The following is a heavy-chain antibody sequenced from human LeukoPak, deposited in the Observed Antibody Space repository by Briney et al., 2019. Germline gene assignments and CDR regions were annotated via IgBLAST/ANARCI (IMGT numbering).Heavy chain of an antibody. CDR1: GFTFNTYG. CDR3: TTGGPSCSNINC. J-gene: IGHJ4*02. V-gene: IGHV3-33*01. Sequence: GGSLRLSCAAYGFTFNTYGMNWVRQAPGKGLEWVAVIWYDGSIKYYPDSVKGRFTASRDNSKDTLYLEMNGLKTEDTAVYYCTTGGPSCSNINCWGQGTLVTVSS. CDR2: IWYDGSIK. D-gene: IGHD2-2*01.